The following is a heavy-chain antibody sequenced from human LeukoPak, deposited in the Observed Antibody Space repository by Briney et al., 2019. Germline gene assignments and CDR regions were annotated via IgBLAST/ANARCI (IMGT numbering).Heavy chain of an antibody. Sequence: ASVKVSCKASGYTFTSYYMRWVRQAPGQGLEWMGIINPSGGSTSYAQKFQGRVTMTRDTSTSTVYMELSSLRSGDTAVYYCARDTLGIADYWGQGTLVTVSS. J-gene: IGHJ4*02. CDR2: INPSGGST. CDR3: ARDTLGIADY. CDR1: GYTFTSYY. V-gene: IGHV1-46*01. D-gene: IGHD7-27*01.